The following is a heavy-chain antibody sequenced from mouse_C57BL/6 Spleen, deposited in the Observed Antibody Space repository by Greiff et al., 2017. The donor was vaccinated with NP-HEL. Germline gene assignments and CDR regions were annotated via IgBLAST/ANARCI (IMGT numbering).Heavy chain of an antibody. CDR2: IDPEDGDT. J-gene: IGHJ3*01. V-gene: IGHV14-1*01. Sequence: EVQLQQSGAELVRPGASVKLSCTASGFNIKDYYMHWVKQRPEQGLEWIGRIDPEDGDTEYATKFQGKATMTVDTSSNTAYLQLSSLTSEDTAVYYCTTEDGYYWFADWGQGTLVTVSA. D-gene: IGHD2-3*01. CDR3: TTEDGYYWFAD. CDR1: GFNIKDYY.